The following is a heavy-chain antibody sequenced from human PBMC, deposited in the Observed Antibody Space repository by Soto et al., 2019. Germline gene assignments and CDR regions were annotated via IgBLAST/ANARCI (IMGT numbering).Heavy chain of an antibody. CDR2: IYSGGST. CDR1: GFTVSSNY. V-gene: IGHV3-53*04. J-gene: IGHJ6*03. CDR3: ARDLNYYYYMDV. Sequence: GGSLRLSCAASGFTVSSNYMSWVRQAPGKGLEWVSVIYSGGSTYYADTVKGRFTISRNNSKNTLYLQMNSLRAEDTAVYYCARDLNYYYYMDVWGKGTTVTVSS.